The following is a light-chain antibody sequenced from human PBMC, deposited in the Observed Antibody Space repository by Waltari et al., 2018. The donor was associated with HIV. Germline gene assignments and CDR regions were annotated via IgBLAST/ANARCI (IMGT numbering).Light chain of an antibody. J-gene: IGKJ4*02. CDR3: MQATQFPRT. V-gene: IGKV2-24*01. CDR1: EGLEHEDGNVY. CDR2: KIF. Sequence: VLTQSPALSPVAPGQPAYISCRSSEGLEHEDGNVYLSLLHQRPGQSPRLLLYKIFKRFSGVPDRFSGRVTGTDFTLTISSGEPDDVGVYYCMQATQFPRTFGPGTTVEI.